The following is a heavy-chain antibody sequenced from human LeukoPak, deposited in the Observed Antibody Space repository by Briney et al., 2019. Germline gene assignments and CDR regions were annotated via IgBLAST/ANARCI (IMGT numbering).Heavy chain of an antibody. D-gene: IGHD4-23*01. Sequence: GASVKVSCKASGYTFTGYYMHRVRQAPGQGLEWMGWINPNSGGTNYAQKFQGRVTMTSDTSISTDYMELSRLRSDDTAVYYCARDRRLRWSNYYYYYMDVWGKGTTVTVSS. CDR3: ARDRRLRWSNYYYYYMDV. J-gene: IGHJ6*03. V-gene: IGHV1-2*02. CDR2: INPNSGGT. CDR1: GYTFTGYY.